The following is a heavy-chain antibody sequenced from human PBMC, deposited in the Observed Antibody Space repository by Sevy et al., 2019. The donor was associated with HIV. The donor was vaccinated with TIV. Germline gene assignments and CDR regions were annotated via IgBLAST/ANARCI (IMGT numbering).Heavy chain of an antibody. J-gene: IGHJ4*02. D-gene: IGHD3-16*01. CDR2: ISAYSCDT. Sequence: ASVKVSCKTFGYTFKTYGISWVRQAPGQGLEWMGWISAYSCDTNFAQKFQGRVTMTTDTSTRTAYMELSSLRSDDTAVCFCAGDEPEGVVIIPGSMWGGVDYWGQGTVVTVSS. CDR3: AGDEPEGVVIIPGSMWGGVDY. CDR1: GYTFKTYG. V-gene: IGHV1-18*01.